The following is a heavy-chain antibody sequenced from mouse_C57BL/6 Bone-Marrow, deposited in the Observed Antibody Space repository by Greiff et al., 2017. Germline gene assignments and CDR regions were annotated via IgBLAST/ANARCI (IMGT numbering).Heavy chain of an antibody. CDR1: GFTFSSYG. CDR2: ISSGGSYT. CDR3: AKTLYYDYDGWFAY. J-gene: IGHJ3*01. Sequence: EVKLMESGGDLVKPGGSLKLSCAASGFTFSSYGMSWVRQTPDKRLEWVATISSGGSYTYYPDSVKGRFTISRDNAKNTLYLQMSSLKSEDTAMYYCAKTLYYDYDGWFAYWGQGTLVTVSA. D-gene: IGHD2-4*01. V-gene: IGHV5-6*01.